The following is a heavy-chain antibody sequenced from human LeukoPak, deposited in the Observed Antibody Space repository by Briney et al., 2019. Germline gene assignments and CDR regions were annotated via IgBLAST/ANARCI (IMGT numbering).Heavy chain of an antibody. J-gene: IGHJ3*02. CDR1: GGSFSGYY. Sequence: SETLSLTCAVYGGSFSGYYWSWIRQPPGKGLEWIGYIYYSGSTNYNPSLKSRVTISVDTSKNQFSLKLSSVTAADTAVYYCASNPAGYSSSWDLDAFDIWGQGTMVTVSS. D-gene: IGHD6-13*01. V-gene: IGHV4-59*08. CDR3: ASNPAGYSSSWDLDAFDI. CDR2: IYYSGST.